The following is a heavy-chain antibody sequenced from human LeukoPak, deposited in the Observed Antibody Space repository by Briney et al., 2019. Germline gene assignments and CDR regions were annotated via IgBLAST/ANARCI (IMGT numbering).Heavy chain of an antibody. J-gene: IGHJ6*03. CDR1: GFTFSSYE. Sequence: PGGSLRLSCAASGFTFSSYEMNWVRQAPGKGLEWVSYISSGGGTIYCADSVKGRFTISRDNAKNSLYLQMNSLRAADTAVYYCAREARGGGYDRDYYYYYMDVWGKGTTVTVSS. V-gene: IGHV3-48*03. CDR2: ISSGGGTI. D-gene: IGHD5-12*01. CDR3: AREARGGGYDRDYYYYYMDV.